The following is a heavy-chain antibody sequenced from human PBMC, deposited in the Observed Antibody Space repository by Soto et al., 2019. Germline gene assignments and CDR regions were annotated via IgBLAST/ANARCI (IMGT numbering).Heavy chain of an antibody. Sequence: EVQLLESGGGLVQPGGSLRLSCAASGFTFSNYAMNWVRQAPGKGLEWVASIRGSAGTPYYADSVRCRFTISRDNSKNTLSLQMNSLRVEDTAVYYCAKDRDYFDYWGQGALVTVSS. CDR2: IRGSAGTP. CDR3: AKDRDYFDY. J-gene: IGHJ4*02. V-gene: IGHV3-23*01. CDR1: GFTFSNYA.